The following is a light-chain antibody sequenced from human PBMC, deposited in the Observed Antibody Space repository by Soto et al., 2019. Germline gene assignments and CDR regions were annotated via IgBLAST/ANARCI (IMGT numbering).Light chain of an antibody. CDR1: SSDVGGYHY. J-gene: IGLJ1*01. Sequence: QSVLTQPPSASGSPGQSVTISCTGTSSDVGGYHYVSWYQQHPGKAPKLMIYEVSKRPSGVPDRFSGSKSGKTASLTVSGLQAEDEADYYCSSYAGSNNYVFGTGTKLTVL. CDR3: SSYAGSNNYV. V-gene: IGLV2-8*01. CDR2: EVS.